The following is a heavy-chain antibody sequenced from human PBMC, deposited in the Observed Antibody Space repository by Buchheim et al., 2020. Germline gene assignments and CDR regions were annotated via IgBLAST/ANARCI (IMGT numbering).Heavy chain of an antibody. Sequence: QVQLVESGGGVVQPGRSLRLSCAASGFTFSSYGMHWVRQAPGKGLEWVAVISYDGSNKYYADSVKGRFTISRDNSKNTLYLQMNSLRAEDTAVYYCAKDLGGYSGYEDDAFDIWGQGT. D-gene: IGHD5-12*01. V-gene: IGHV3-30*18. CDR2: ISYDGSNK. CDR1: GFTFSSYG. J-gene: IGHJ3*02. CDR3: AKDLGGYSGYEDDAFDI.